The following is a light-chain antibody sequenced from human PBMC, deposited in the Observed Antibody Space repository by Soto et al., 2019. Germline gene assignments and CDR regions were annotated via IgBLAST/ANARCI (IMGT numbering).Light chain of an antibody. CDR3: QQYYSYPRT. CDR1: QSVLYDSNNKNY. Sequence: DIVMTQSPDSLAVSLGVRATINCKSSQSVLYDSNNKNYLAWYQQKPGQPPKLLIYWASTRESGVPDRFSGTGSGTDFTLTISCLQSEDFATYYCQQYYSYPRTFGQGTKVDIK. J-gene: IGKJ1*01. V-gene: IGKV4-1*01. CDR2: WAS.